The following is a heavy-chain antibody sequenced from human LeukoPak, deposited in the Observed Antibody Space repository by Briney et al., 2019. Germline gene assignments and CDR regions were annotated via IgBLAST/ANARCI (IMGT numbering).Heavy chain of an antibody. CDR3: ARDHEDYSYGYRRLGYFDY. J-gene: IGHJ4*02. D-gene: IGHD5-18*01. Sequence: GGSLRLSCAASGFTLSSYSMNWVRQAPGKGLEWTSFIDSSSRTIFYAESVKGRFTISRDNAKNSLFLQMNSLRAEDTAVYYCARDHEDYSYGYRRLGYFDYWGQGTLVTVSS. CDR1: GFTLSSYS. CDR2: IDSSSRTI. V-gene: IGHV3-48*04.